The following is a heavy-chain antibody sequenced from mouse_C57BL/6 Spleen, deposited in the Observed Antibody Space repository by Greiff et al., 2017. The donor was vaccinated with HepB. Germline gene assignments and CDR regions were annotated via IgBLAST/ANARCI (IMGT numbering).Heavy chain of an antibody. CDR1: GYSFTGYY. D-gene: IGHD1-1*01. Sequence: VQLKQSGPELVKPGASVKISCKASGYSFTGYYMNWVKQSPEKSLEWIGEINPSTGGTTYNQKFKAKATLTVDKSSSTAYMQLKSLTSEDSAVYYCARQGGYGSSYDYWGQGTTLTVSS. V-gene: IGHV1-42*01. CDR3: ARQGGYGSSYDY. J-gene: IGHJ2*01. CDR2: INPSTGGT.